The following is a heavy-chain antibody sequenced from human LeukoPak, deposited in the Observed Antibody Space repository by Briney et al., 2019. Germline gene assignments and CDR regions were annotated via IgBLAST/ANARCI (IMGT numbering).Heavy chain of an antibody. V-gene: IGHV3-73*01. CDR1: GFTFSGSA. J-gene: IGHJ5*02. CDR2: IRSKANSYAT. CDR3: ARDRAAAGPGWFDP. Sequence: PGGSLRLSCAASGFTFSGSAMHWVRQASGKGLEWVGRIRSKANSYATAYAASVKGRFTISRDDSKNTLYLQMNSLRAEDTAVYYCARDRAAAGPGWFDPWGQGTLVTVSS. D-gene: IGHD6-13*01.